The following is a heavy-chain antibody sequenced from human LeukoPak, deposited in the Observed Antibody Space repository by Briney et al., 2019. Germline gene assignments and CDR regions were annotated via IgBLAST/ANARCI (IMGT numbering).Heavy chain of an antibody. D-gene: IGHD6-19*01. Sequence: GGSLRLSCAASGFTFSSYSMNWARQAPGQGLEWVSCISSSSSYIYYADSVKGRFTMARDNAKNSLYLQMNSLRAENTAVYYSARLGSGWSDLYYYYYYYMDVWGKGTTVTVSS. CDR1: GFTFSSYS. J-gene: IGHJ6*03. V-gene: IGHV3-21*01. CDR2: ISSSSSYI. CDR3: ARLGSGWSDLYYYYYYYMDV.